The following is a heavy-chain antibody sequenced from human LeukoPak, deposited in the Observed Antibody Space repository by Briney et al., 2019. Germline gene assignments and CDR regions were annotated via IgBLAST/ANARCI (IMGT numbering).Heavy chain of an antibody. J-gene: IGHJ4*02. Sequence: PSQTLSLTCTVSGDSISSGGYYWSWIRQPPGTGLEWIGYIYYSGTTYYSSSLKSRATIPVDTSKNQFSLKLTSVTAADTAVYYCTRTRSGYGEGYWGQGTLVTVSS. CDR3: TRTRSGYGEGY. V-gene: IGHV4-31*03. CDR1: GDSISSGGYY. CDR2: IYYSGTT. D-gene: IGHD5-12*01.